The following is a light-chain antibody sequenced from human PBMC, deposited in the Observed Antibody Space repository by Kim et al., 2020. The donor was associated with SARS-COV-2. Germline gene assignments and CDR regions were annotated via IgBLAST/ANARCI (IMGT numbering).Light chain of an antibody. CDR2: SNN. CDR3: AAWDDSLNRVV. CDR1: SSNIGGNT. V-gene: IGLV1-44*01. J-gene: IGLJ2*01. Sequence: ELTQPPSASGTPGQSVTISCSGSSSNIGGNTVNWYQQLPGTAPKPLIYSNNQRPSGVPERFSGSKSVTSASLAIGGLQSEDEAHYYCAAWDDSLNRVVFGGGTQLTVL.